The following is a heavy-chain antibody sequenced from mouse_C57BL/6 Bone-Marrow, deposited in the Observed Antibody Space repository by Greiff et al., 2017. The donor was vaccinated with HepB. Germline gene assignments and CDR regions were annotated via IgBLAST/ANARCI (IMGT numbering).Heavy chain of an antibody. D-gene: IGHD1-1*01. V-gene: IGHV1-81*01. CDR1: GYTFTSYG. J-gene: IGHJ3*01. CDR3: AREDYYGSSFAWFAY. CDR2: IYPRSGNT. Sequence: VQGVESGAELARPGASVKLSCKASGYTFTSYGISWVKQRTGQGLEWIGEIYPRSGNTYYNEKFKGKATLTADKSSSTAYMELRSLTSEDSAVYFCAREDYYGSSFAWFAYWGQGTLVTVSA.